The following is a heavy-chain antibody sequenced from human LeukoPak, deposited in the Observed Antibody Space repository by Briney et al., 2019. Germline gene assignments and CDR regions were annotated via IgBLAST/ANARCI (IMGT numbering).Heavy chain of an antibody. CDR2: IYHSGST. CDR1: GGTVSSSNW. CDR3: ARRTDYDILTGYYTYYGMDV. D-gene: IGHD3-9*01. Sequence: SETLSLTCAVSGGTVSSSNWWSWVRQPPGKGLEWIGEIYHSGSTNYNPSLKSRVSISVDKSKNQFSLKLSSVTAADTAVYYCARRTDYDILTGYYTYYGMDVWGQGTTVTVSS. J-gene: IGHJ6*02. V-gene: IGHV4-4*02.